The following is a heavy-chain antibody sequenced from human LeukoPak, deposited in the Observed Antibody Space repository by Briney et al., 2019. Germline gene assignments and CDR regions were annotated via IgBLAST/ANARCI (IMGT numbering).Heavy chain of an antibody. Sequence: SETLSLTCAVYGGSFSGYYWSWIRQPPGKGLGWIGEINHSGSTNYNPSLKSRVTISVDTSKNQFSLKLSSVTAADTAVYYCARVLIGDKPLDYWGQGTLVTVSS. J-gene: IGHJ4*02. D-gene: IGHD3-10*01. CDR2: INHSGST. V-gene: IGHV4-34*01. CDR3: ARVLIGDKPLDY. CDR1: GGSFSGYY.